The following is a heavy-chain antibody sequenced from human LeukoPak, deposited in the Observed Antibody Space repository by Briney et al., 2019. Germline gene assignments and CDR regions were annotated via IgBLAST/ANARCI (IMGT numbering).Heavy chain of an antibody. CDR2: ISYDGNIK. D-gene: IGHD6-19*01. V-gene: IGHV3-30*03. CDR3: ARGFTSGWYPPPDY. J-gene: IGHJ4*02. CDR1: GFTFSSYG. Sequence: GGSLRLSCAASGFTFSSYGMHWVRQAPGKGLEWVAVISYDGNIKYSADSVKGRFTISRDNAKNSLYLQMNSLRAEDTAVYYCARGFTSGWYPPPDYWGQGTLVTVSS.